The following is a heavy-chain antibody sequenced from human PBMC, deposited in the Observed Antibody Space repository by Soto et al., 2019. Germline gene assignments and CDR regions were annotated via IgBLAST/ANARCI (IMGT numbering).Heavy chain of an antibody. CDR2: INSDGNSI. Sequence: GGSLRLSCAASGFTFSSYWMHWVRQAPGKGLVWVSRINSDGNSINYADSVEGRFTISRDNAKNTLYLQMNSLRAEDTAVYYCGRSRYNRYYLDYWGQGTLVTVSS. D-gene: IGHD1-1*01. CDR1: GFTFSSYW. V-gene: IGHV3-74*01. CDR3: GRSRYNRYYLDY. J-gene: IGHJ4*02.